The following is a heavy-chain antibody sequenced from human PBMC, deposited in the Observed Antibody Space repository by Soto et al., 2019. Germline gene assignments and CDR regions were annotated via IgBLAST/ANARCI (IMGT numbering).Heavy chain of an antibody. V-gene: IGHV1-3*01. D-gene: IGHD3-3*01. CDR2: INAGNGNT. CDR3: ARRPRDDYDFWSGYPRDYGMDV. Sequence: ASVKVSCKASGDTFTSYAIHWVRQAHGQRLEWMGWINAGNGNTKYSQKFQGRVTITRDTSASTAYMELSSLRSEDTAVYYCARRPRDDYDFWSGYPRDYGMDVWGQGTTVTVS. CDR1: GDTFTSYA. J-gene: IGHJ6*02.